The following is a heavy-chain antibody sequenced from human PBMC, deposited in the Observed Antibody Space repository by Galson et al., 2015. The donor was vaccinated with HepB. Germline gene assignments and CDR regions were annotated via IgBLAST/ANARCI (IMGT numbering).Heavy chain of an antibody. CDR2: IYSGGST. D-gene: IGHD3-22*01. J-gene: IGHJ2*01. Sequence: LRLSCAASGFTVSSNYMSWVRQAPGKGLEWVSIIYSGGSTYYADSVKGRFTISTDNSKNTLYLQMNSLRAEDTAVYYCASRSYDRLGWYFDLWGRGTLVTVSS. CDR3: ASRSYDRLGWYFDL. CDR1: GFTVSSNY. V-gene: IGHV3-66*01.